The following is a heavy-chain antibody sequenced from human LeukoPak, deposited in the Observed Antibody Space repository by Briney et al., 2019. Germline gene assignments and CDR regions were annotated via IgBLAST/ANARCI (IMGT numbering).Heavy chain of an antibody. CDR2: FDPEDGET. V-gene: IGHV1-24*01. D-gene: IGHD3-10*01. Sequence: ASVEVSCKVSGYTLTELSMHWVRQAPGKGLEWMGGFDPEDGETIYAQKFQGRVTMTEGTSTDTPYMELSSLRSEDTAMYYCTTDLSYYGSGSFDYWGQGTLVTVSS. J-gene: IGHJ4*02. CDR3: TTDLSYYGSGSFDY. CDR1: GYTLTELS.